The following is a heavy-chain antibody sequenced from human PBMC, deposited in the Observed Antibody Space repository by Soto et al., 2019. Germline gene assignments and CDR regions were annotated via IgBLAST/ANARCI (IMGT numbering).Heavy chain of an antibody. Sequence: EVQLVEAGGGLVKPGGSLRLSCAASGFTFSSYSMNWVRQAPGKGLEWVSSISSSSSYIYYADSVKGRFTISRDNAKNSLYLQMNSLRAEDTAVYYCASLATEDYWGQGTLVTVSS. J-gene: IGHJ4*02. CDR2: ISSSSSYI. D-gene: IGHD5-12*01. V-gene: IGHV3-21*01. CDR1: GFTFSSYS. CDR3: ASLATEDY.